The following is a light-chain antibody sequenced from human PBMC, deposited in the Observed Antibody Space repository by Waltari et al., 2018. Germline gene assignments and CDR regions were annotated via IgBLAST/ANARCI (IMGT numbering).Light chain of an antibody. Sequence: QSALTQPASVSGSPGQSIPISCPGTSSAVGGYNYVSWYQQHPGKAPKPMIYDVSNRPSGVSNRFSGSKSANTASLTISGLQAEDVADYYCNSYTSSRTRVFGTGTRVTVL. V-gene: IGLV2-14*03. CDR3: NSYTSSRTRV. CDR1: SSAVGGYNY. J-gene: IGLJ1*01. CDR2: DVS.